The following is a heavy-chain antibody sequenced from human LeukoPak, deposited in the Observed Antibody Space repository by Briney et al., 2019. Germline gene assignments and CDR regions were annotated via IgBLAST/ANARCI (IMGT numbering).Heavy chain of an antibody. Sequence: GASVKVSCKASGYTFTNYAIHWVRQAPGQRLEWMGWINAGNGDTKYSQEFQGRVTITRDTSANTAYMQLSSLRSEDMAVYYCARDPLQNHDLLTGSQPQNYFDFWGQGTLVTVSS. V-gene: IGHV1-3*03. D-gene: IGHD3-9*01. J-gene: IGHJ4*02. CDR1: GYTFTNYA. CDR2: INAGNGDT. CDR3: ARDPLQNHDLLTGSQPQNYFDF.